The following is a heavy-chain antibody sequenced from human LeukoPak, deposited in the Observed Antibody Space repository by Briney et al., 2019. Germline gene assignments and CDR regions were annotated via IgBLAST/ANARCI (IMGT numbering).Heavy chain of an antibody. CDR3: ARVPRGNYYYYYYMDV. CDR2: VKQDGSEK. CDR1: GFTFSSYW. J-gene: IGHJ6*03. V-gene: IGHV3-7*01. Sequence: GGSLRLSCAASGFTFSSYWMSWVRQAPGKGLSGLANVKQDGSEKYYVDSVKGRFTISRDNAKNSLYLQMNSLRAEDTAVYYCARVPRGNYYYYYYMDVWGKGTTVTVSS.